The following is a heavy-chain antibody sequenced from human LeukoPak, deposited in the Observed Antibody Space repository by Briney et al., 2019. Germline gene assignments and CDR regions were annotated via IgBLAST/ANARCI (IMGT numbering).Heavy chain of an antibody. J-gene: IGHJ4*02. CDR1: GGSISSSSYY. D-gene: IGHD4-17*01. V-gene: IGHV4-39*07. Sequence: SETLSLTCTVSGGSISSSSYYWGWIRQPPGKGLEWIGSIYYSGSTYYNPSLKSRVTISVDTSKNQFSLKLSSVTAADTAVYYCARGDSGRRYGEPLRYWGQGTLVTVSS. CDR3: ARGDSGRRYGEPLRY. CDR2: IYYSGST.